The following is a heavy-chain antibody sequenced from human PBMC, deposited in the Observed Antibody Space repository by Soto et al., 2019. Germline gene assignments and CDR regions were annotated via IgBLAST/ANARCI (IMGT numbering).Heavy chain of an antibody. CDR3: TTGIVPISY. CDR2: IYRGGST. J-gene: IGHJ4*02. V-gene: IGHV3-53*01. D-gene: IGHD2-21*01. Sequence: PWGSLGIACASSGFIVSSNYMTWVRQAPGKGLEWVSVIYRGGSTYYADSVKGRFTISRDNSKNTVYLQMNSLRVGDTAVYYCTTGIVPISYWGQGTMVTVSS. CDR1: GFIVSSNY.